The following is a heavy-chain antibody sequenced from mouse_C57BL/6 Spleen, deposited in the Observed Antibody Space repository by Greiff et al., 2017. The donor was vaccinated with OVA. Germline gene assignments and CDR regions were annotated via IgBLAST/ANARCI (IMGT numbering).Heavy chain of an antibody. D-gene: IGHD1-1*01. J-gene: IGHJ2*01. V-gene: IGHV1-63*01. CDR3: ARGGNYYGSSEGYYFDY. CDR2: IYPGGGYT. Sequence: VQLQESGAELVRPGTSVKMSCKASGYTFTNYWIGWAKQRPGHGLEWIGDIYPGGGYTNYNEKFKGKATLTADKSSSTAYMQFSSLTSEDSAIYYCARGGNYYGSSEGYYFDYWGQGTTLTVSS. CDR1: GYTFTNYW.